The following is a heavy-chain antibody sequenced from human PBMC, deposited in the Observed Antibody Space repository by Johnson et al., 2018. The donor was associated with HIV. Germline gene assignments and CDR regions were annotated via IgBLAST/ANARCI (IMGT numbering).Heavy chain of an antibody. J-gene: IGHJ3*02. CDR2: LWSGGNT. D-gene: IGHD2-8*02. Sequence: VQLVESGGGLVQPGGSLRLSCAVSGFSIRNFWMTWVRQAPGKGLEWVSVLWSGGNTWYAGSVTGRFAISRDNSKNTLYLQMNSLRAEDTAVYYCAKSGLFVLVVYAPDVFDIWGQGTMVTVSS. V-gene: IGHV3-66*01. CDR3: AKSGLFVLVVYAPDVFDI. CDR1: GFSIRNFW.